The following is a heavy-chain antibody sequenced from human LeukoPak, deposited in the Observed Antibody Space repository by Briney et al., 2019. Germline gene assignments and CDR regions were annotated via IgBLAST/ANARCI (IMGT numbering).Heavy chain of an antibody. V-gene: IGHV3-23*01. CDR1: GFTFSSYA. Sequence: PGGPLRLSCAASGFTFSSYAMSWIRQAPGKGLEWVSAISGSGGNTYYADSVKGRFTISRDNSKNTLYLQMNSLRAEDTAVYYCAPLGVTTWLDYWGQGTLVTVSS. CDR2: ISGSGGNT. J-gene: IGHJ4*02. D-gene: IGHD4-17*01. CDR3: APLGVTTWLDY.